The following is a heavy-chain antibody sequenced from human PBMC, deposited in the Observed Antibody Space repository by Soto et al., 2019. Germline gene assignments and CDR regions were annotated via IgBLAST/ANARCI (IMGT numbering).Heavy chain of an antibody. D-gene: IGHD3-10*01. CDR2: ITATGSFI. Sequence: EVLLVESGGGLVKPGGSLRLSCAASGFTFSDYTMNWVRQAPGKGLEWVSLITATGSFIYQADSVKGRFTISRDNAKNTLYLQMNSLRVEDTAVYYCASDLSGRADVWGQGTTVTVSS. J-gene: IGHJ6*02. CDR1: GFTFSDYT. CDR3: ASDLSGRADV. V-gene: IGHV3-21*02.